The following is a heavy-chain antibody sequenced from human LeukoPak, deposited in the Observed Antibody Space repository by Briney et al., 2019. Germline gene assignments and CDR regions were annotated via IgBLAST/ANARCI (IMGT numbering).Heavy chain of an antibody. V-gene: IGHV3-23*01. J-gene: IGHJ4*02. CDR1: GFTFSSYA. CDR2: IGAGGTFT. CDR3: ARGFRSYGLPFDY. D-gene: IGHD5-18*01. Sequence: GGSLRLSCTASGFTFSSYAMNWVRQAPGKGLEWVSGIGAGGTFTYYADSVKGRFTIFRDNSRNTLYLQMNSLRADDTAVYYCARGFRSYGLPFDYWGQGILVTVSS.